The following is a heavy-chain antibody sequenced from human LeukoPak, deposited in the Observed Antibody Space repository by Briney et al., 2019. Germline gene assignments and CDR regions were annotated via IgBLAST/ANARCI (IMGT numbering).Heavy chain of an antibody. V-gene: IGHV3-23*01. CDR2: ISGSSGSGGST. J-gene: IGHJ4*02. CDR1: GFTLRSYT. D-gene: IGHD2-8*01. CDR3: TRDLFASTVSFRVNGY. Sequence: PGGSLRLSCSASGFTLRSYTMNWVRQAPGKGLEWVSVISGSSGSGGSTYYADSVKGRFTISRDNSKNTLYLQMNSLRAEDTAVYFCTRDLFASTVSFRVNGYWGPGTPVTVSS.